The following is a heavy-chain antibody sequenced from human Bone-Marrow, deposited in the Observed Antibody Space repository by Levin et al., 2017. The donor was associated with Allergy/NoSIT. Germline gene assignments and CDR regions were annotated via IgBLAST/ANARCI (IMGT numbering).Heavy chain of an antibody. Sequence: PGGSLRLSCAASGFTFSSYGMHWVRQAPGKGLEWVAVIWYDGSNKYYADSVKGRFTISRDNSKNTLYLQMNSLRAEDTAVYYCARDRYSSSWTANFDYWGQGTLVTVSS. CDR3: ARDRYSSSWTANFDY. D-gene: IGHD6-13*01. CDR1: GFTFSSYG. CDR2: IWYDGSNK. J-gene: IGHJ4*02. V-gene: IGHV3-33*01.